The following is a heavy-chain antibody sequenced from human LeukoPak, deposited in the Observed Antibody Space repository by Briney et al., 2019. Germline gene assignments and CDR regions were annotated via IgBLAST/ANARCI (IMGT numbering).Heavy chain of an antibody. J-gene: IGHJ3*02. CDR3: ARDPPTDTNVDIVAEPYDAFDI. CDR2: ISAYNGNT. V-gene: IGHV1-18*01. CDR1: GYTFTSYG. D-gene: IGHD5-12*01. Sequence: ASVKVSCKASGYTFTSYGISWVRQAPGQGLERMGWISAYNGNTNYAQKLQGRVTMTTDTSTSTAYMELRSLRSDDTAVYYCARDPPTDTNVDIVAEPYDAFDIWGQGTMVTVSS.